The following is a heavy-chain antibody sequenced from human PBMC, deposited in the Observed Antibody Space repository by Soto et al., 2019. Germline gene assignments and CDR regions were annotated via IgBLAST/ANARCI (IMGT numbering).Heavy chain of an antibody. CDR3: AKEEGGYSSSWYILGYYGMEG. J-gene: IGHJ6*02. Sequence: VGSLRLSCAASVFTFSSYAMSWVRQSPGKWLEWVSAISGSGGSTYYADSVKGRFTISRDNSKNTLYLQMNSLRAEDTAVYYCAKEEGGYSSSWYILGYYGMEGWGQGTTVTVSS. V-gene: IGHV3-23*01. CDR1: VFTFSSYA. D-gene: IGHD6-13*01. CDR2: ISGSGGST.